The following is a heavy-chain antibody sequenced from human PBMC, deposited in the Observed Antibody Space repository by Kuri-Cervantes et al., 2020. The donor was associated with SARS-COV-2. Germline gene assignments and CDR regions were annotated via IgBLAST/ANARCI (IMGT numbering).Heavy chain of an antibody. D-gene: IGHD3-3*01. CDR2: INHSGST. CDR3: ARHYYDFWSGPFYGMDV. Sequence: GSLRLSCAVYGGSFSGYYWSWIRQPPGKGLEWIGEINHSGSTNYNPSLKSRVTISVDTSKNQFSLKLSSVTAADTAVYYCARHYYDFWSGPFYGMDVWGQGTTVTVSS. J-gene: IGHJ6*02. CDR1: GGSFSGYY. V-gene: IGHV4-34*01.